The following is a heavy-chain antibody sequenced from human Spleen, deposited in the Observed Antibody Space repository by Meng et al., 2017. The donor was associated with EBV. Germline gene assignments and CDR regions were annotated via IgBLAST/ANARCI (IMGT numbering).Heavy chain of an antibody. Sequence: QGERREAGQGRVKPSGPLSLTCAVAGGSISSSNWWNWVRQPPGKGLEWIGDIYHTANTNYNPSLKSRVTISVDTSKNQFSLNLSSVTAADTAVYYCARTVGATSVFDYWGPGILVTVSS. CDR2: IYHTANT. J-gene: IGHJ4*02. CDR1: GGSISSSNW. D-gene: IGHD1-26*01. CDR3: ARTVGATSVFDY. V-gene: IGHV4-4*02.